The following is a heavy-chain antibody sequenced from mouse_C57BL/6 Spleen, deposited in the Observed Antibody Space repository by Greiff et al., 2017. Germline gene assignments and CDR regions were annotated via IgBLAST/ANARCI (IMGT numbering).Heavy chain of an antibody. V-gene: IGHV3-6*01. CDR3: ARSPIYYGHFDY. CDR1: GYSITSGYY. CDR2: ISYDGSN. Sequence: VQLQQSGPGLVKPSQSLSLTCSVTGYSITSGYYWNWIRQFPGNKLEWMGYISYDGSNNYNPSLKNRISITRDTSKNQFFLKLNSVTTEDTATYYCARSPIYYGHFDYWGQGTTLTVSS. D-gene: IGHD2-1*01. J-gene: IGHJ2*01.